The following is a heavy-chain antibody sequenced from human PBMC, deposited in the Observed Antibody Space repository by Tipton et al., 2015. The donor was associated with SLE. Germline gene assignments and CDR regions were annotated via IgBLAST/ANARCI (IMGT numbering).Heavy chain of an antibody. CDR1: GGSISSSSYY. D-gene: IGHD6-19*01. V-gene: IGHV4-39*07. CDR3: ARGALTSGWYMHYFDS. Sequence: TLSLTCTVSGGSISSSSYYWTWIRQPPGKGLEWIGSIHYSGTTYYNPSLKSRITISVDTSKNQFSLKLTSVTAADTAVYYCARGALTSGWYMHYFDSWGQGTLVTVSS. J-gene: IGHJ4*02. CDR2: IHYSGTT.